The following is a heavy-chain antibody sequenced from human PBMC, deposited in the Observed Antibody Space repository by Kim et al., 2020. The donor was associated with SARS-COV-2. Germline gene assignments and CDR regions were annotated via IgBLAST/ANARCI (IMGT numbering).Heavy chain of an antibody. V-gene: IGHV3-23*01. Sequence: GGSLRLSCAASGFTFSSYGMSWVRQAPGKGLEWVSDITGSGATTYYADSVKGRFSISRDNSKNTLYPQMNSLRAEDTAVYYCATIQGYFEDWGQGTLVT. J-gene: IGHJ4*02. CDR3: ATIQGYFED. CDR2: ITGSGATT. CDR1: GFTFSSYG. D-gene: IGHD3-3*01.